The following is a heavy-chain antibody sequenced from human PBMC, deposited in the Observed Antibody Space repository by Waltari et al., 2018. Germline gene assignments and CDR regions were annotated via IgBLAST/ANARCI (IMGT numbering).Heavy chain of an antibody. CDR3: ATARDEHTAMVYFDN. CDR1: GLAVSDTP. D-gene: IGHD5-18*01. J-gene: IGHJ4*02. Sequence: EVKLVESGGGLVHPGGSLRLSCVASGLAVSDTPLSWVRQAPGKGPEWVSIMYPPGSAYNADSVEGRFTISRDISKNMVHLQMNRLRLEDSATYYCATARDEHTAMVYFDNWGQGTLVSVSS. CDR2: MYPPGSA. V-gene: IGHV3-66*02.